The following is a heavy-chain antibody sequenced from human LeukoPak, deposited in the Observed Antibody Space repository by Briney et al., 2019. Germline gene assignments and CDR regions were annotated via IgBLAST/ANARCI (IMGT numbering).Heavy chain of an antibody. Sequence: GGSLRLSCAASGFTFRSSWMQWVRQAPGKGLVWVSRIDTDGSITHYADSVKGRFTISRDNAKNTLYLQMSSLRAEDTAVYYCATQHYGMAVHWGQGTLVTVSS. V-gene: IGHV3-74*01. J-gene: IGHJ4*02. CDR1: GFTFRSSW. CDR3: ATQHYGMAVH. D-gene: IGHD4-17*01. CDR2: IDTDGSIT.